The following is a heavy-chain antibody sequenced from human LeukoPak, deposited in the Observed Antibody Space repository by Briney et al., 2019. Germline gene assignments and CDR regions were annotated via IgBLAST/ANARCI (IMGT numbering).Heavy chain of an antibody. CDR1: GFNFSTYA. Sequence: GGSLRLSCTASGFNFSTYAMTWVRQPPGKGLQWVSTINAGGTNTKYADSVKGRFTISRDSSKSTLYLQMNSLRVEDTAVYYCANGESPDYWGQGTRVTVSS. CDR3: ANGESPDY. J-gene: IGHJ4*02. D-gene: IGHD3-10*01. V-gene: IGHV3-23*01. CDR2: INAGGTNT.